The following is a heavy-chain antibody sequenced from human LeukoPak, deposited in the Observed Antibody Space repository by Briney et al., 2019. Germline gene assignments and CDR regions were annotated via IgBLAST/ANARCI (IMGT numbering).Heavy chain of an antibody. CDR3: ARIYSTDYYYYYMDV. J-gene: IGHJ6*03. V-gene: IGHV5-51*01. CDR1: GYSFTSYW. D-gene: IGHD4-11*01. CDR2: IYPGDSDT. Sequence: GESLKISCKGSGYSFTSYWIGWVRQMPGKGLEWMGIIYPGDSDTRYSPSFQGQVTISVDKSISTAYLQWISLKASDTAMYYCARIYSTDYYYYYMDVWGKGTTVTVSS.